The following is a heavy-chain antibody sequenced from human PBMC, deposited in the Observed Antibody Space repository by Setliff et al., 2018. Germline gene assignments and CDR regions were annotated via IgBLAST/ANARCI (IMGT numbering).Heavy chain of an antibody. CDR2: IYWDDDQ. CDR3: ARIPEDSVILPAVSPYYYYYMDV. CDR1: GFSISTTGVG. Sequence: SGPTLVNPTQTLTLTCTFSGFSISTTGVGVGWIRQPPGKALEWLALIYWDDDQRYSPSLKTRLTISKDTSKSQVVLTLTNVDPVDTATYYCARIPEDSVILPAVSPYYYYYMDVWGKGTTVTVSS. J-gene: IGHJ6*03. D-gene: IGHD2-2*01. V-gene: IGHV2-5*02.